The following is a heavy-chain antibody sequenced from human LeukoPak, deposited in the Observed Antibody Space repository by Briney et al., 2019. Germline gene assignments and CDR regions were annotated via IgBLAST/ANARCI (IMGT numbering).Heavy chain of an antibody. D-gene: IGHD6-19*01. J-gene: IGHJ4*02. V-gene: IGHV3-9*01. Sequence: GGSLRLSCAASGFTFDDYAMHWVRQAPGKGLEWVSGISWNSGSIGYADSVKGRFTISRDNAKNSLYLQMNSLRAEDTALYYCAKDIEDSSGWYYFDYWGQGTLVTVSS. CDR3: AKDIEDSSGWYYFDY. CDR2: ISWNSGSI. CDR1: GFTFDDYA.